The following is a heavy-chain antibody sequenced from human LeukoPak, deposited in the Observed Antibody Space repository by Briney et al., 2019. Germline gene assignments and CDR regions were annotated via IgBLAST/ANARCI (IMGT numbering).Heavy chain of an antibody. CDR2: VSYTGSP. Sequence: SETLSLTCTVSGASITSRFWTWIRQTPGKGLEWIGYVSYTGSPRYNPSLESRVTISLDTSKSQFTLRLTSMTAADTAIYYCASDFTQGGGLLEDWGPGTLVAVSS. V-gene: IGHV4-59*11. D-gene: IGHD3-3*01. CDR1: GASITSRF. J-gene: IGHJ4*02. CDR3: ASDFTQGGGLLED.